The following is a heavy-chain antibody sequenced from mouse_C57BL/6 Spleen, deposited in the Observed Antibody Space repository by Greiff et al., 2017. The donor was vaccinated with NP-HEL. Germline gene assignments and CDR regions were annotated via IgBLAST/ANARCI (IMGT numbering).Heavy chain of an antibody. CDR2: IHPHRRRT. CDR1: GYTFTSYC. Sequence: QVQLKQSGAELLKPGASVKLSCQASGYTFTSYCMHWVQRMPGQGLEWIGMIHPHRRRTNYTVKFKSKATLTVDKSYSTAYMQLSSLKSEDSAVYDWARDAGGDYPLFAYWGQGTPVTVAA. J-gene: IGHJ3*01. D-gene: IGHD2-13*01. CDR3: ARDAGGDYPLFAY. V-gene: IGHV1-64*01.